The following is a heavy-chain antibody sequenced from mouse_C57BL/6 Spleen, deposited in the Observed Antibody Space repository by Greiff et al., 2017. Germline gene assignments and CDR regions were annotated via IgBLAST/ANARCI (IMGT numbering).Heavy chain of an antibody. V-gene: IGHV1-55*01. CDR1: GYTFTSYW. CDR3: ARGGGTTVVAGGY. CDR2: IYPGSGST. J-gene: IGHJ3*01. D-gene: IGHD1-1*01. Sequence: QVQLQQPGAELVKPGASVKMSCKASGYTFTSYWITWVKQRPGQGLEWIGDIYPGSGSTNYNEKFKSKATLTVDTSSSTAYMQLSSLTSEDSAVXYCARGGGTTVVAGGYWGQGTLVTVSA.